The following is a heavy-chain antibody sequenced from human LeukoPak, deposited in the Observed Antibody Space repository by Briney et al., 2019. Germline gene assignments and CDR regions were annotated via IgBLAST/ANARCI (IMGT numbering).Heavy chain of an antibody. CDR1: GYIFSLYG. J-gene: IGHJ5*02. D-gene: IGHD3-22*01. CDR3: ARSHRTLKLLLPTDH. CDR2: VSVDTGDT. Sequence: ASVKVSCKVSGYIFSLYGISWVRQAPGQGLEWMGWVSVDTGDTIYAQNFEGRVTLTTDTATSTAYMELRSPRSDDTAFFCARSHRTLKLLLPTDHWGQGTLLTVSS. V-gene: IGHV1-18*04.